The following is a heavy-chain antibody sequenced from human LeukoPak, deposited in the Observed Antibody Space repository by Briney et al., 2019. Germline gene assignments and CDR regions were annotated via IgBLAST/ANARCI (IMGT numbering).Heavy chain of an antibody. V-gene: IGHV4-34*01. CDR3: AVIAAAGRNPDYDY. CDR2: INHSGST. D-gene: IGHD6-13*01. J-gene: IGHJ4*02. Sequence: SETLPLTCAVYGGSFSGYYWSWIRQPPGKGLEWIGEINHSGSTNYNPSLKSRVTISEDTSKNQFSLKLSSVTAADTAVYYCAVIAAAGRNPDYDYWGQGTLVTVSS. CDR1: GGSFSGYY.